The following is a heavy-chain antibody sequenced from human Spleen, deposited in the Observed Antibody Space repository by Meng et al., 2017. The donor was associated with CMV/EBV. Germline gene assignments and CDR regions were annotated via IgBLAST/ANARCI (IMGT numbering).Heavy chain of an antibody. Sequence: GSLRLSCTVSGSSISSYYWSWIRQPPGKGLEWIWYIYYSGSTNYNPSLKSRVTISVDTSKNQFSLTLSSVTAAYTAVYYCASVRLDLHYYFDYWGQGTLVTVS. CDR1: GSSISSYY. CDR2: IYYSGST. D-gene: IGHD1-7*01. J-gene: IGHJ4*02. CDR3: ASVRLDLHYYFDY. V-gene: IGHV4-59*01.